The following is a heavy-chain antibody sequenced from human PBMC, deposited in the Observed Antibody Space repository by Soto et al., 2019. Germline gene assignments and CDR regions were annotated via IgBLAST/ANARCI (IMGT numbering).Heavy chain of an antibody. CDR3: ALCAHCAYEAGDILTNAESFQH. D-gene: IGHD3-16*01. CDR2: IYWDDDQ. J-gene: IGHJ1*01. V-gene: IGHV2-5*02. CDR1: GFSLSTSGVA. Sequence: QITLKESGPALVKPTQTLTLTCTFSGFSLSTSGVAVGWIRQPPGKALEWLALIYWDDDQRYSPSLKTRLTITNDTSKNQVFRTMTNIDPVDTATYFCALCAHCAYEAGDILTNAESFQHCGLGALVTVSS.